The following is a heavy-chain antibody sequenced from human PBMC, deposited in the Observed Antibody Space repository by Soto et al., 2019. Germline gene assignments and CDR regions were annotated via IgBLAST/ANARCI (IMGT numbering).Heavy chain of an antibody. CDR2: ISAYNGNT. V-gene: IGHV1-18*01. CDR1: GYTFNSYG. D-gene: IGHD1-7*01. J-gene: IGHJ4*02. CDR3: ARERITGTTSIDY. Sequence: ASVKVSCTASGYTFNSYGISWVRQEPGQGLEWMGWISAYNGNTNYAQKLQGRVTMTTDTSTSTAYMELRSLRSDDTAVYYCARERITGTTSIDYWGQGTLVTVSS.